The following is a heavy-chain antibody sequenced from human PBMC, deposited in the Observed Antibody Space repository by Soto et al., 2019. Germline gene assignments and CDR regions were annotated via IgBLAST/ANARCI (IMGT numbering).Heavy chain of an antibody. V-gene: IGHV3-7*01. J-gene: IGHJ4*02. CDR3: VRDYDNIWGSYRPRDY. Sequence: GGSLRLSCAASGFMFNTYYMSWVRQAPGKGLEWVANIKQDGSEKYYVDSVKGRFTISRDNARDSVYLQMNNLRAEDTAVYYCVRDYDNIWGSYRPRDYWGQGTLVTVSS. CDR2: IKQDGSEK. CDR1: GFMFNTYY. D-gene: IGHD3-16*02.